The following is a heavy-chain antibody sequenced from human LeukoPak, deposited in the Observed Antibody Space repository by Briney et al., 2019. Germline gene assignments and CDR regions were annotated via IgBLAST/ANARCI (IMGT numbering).Heavy chain of an antibody. D-gene: IGHD3-22*01. CDR1: GFTFSSYW. CDR2: IKSDGST. Sequence: GGSLRLSCAASGFTFSSYWMHWVRQIPGKGLVWVSRIKSDGSTIYADSVKGRFTISRDNSKNTVYLQMNSLRAEDTAVYYCAKRVVNYPFDYWGQGTLVTVSS. CDR3: AKRVVNYPFDY. V-gene: IGHV3-74*01. J-gene: IGHJ4*02.